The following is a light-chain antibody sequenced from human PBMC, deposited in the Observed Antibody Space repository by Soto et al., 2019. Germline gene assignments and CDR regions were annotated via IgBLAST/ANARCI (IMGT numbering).Light chain of an antibody. CDR3: QSYDSSLSGYV. CDR1: SSNIGAGYD. V-gene: IGLV1-40*01. CDR2: GNS. Sequence: QPVLTQPASVSGAAGQRVTISCTGSSSNIGAGYDVHWYQQLPGTAPKLLIYGNSNRPSGVPDRFSGSKSGTSASLAITGLQAEDEADYYCQSYDSSLSGYVFGTGTKLTVL. J-gene: IGLJ1*01.